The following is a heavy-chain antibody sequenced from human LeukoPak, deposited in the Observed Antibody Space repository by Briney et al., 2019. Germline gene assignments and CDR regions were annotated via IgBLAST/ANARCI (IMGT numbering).Heavy chain of an antibody. J-gene: IGHJ4*02. V-gene: IGHV3-9*01. Sequence: PGGSLRLSCAASGFTFDDYAMHWVRHAPGKGLEWVSGISWNSGSIGYADSVKGRFTISRDNAKNSLYLQMNSLRAEDTALYYCAKDYYYGSGSSPYFDYWGQGTLVTVSS. CDR1: GFTFDDYA. CDR3: AKDYYYGSGSSPYFDY. CDR2: ISWNSGSI. D-gene: IGHD3-10*01.